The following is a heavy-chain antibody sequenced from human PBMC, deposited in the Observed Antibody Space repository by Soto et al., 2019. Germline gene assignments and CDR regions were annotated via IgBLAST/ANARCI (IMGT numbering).Heavy chain of an antibody. J-gene: IGHJ1*01. CDR2: ISGSGGNT. D-gene: IGHD3-22*01. Sequence: EVQLLESGGGLVQPGGSLRLSCAASGFTFSNYVMTWVRQAPGKGLEWVSAISGSGGNTYYADSVKGRFTISRDNSKNTLYLQMNSLRAEDTAVYYSAESYDSNGSYYHYVQHWGQGTLVTVSS. V-gene: IGHV3-23*01. CDR1: GFTFSNYV. CDR3: AESYDSNGSYYHYVQH.